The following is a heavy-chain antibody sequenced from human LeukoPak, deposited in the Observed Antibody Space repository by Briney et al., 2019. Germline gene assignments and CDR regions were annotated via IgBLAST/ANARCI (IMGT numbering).Heavy chain of an antibody. V-gene: IGHV4-59*08. J-gene: IGHJ4*02. CDR1: GGSISSYY. D-gene: IGHD3-22*01. CDR3: ARQDSSAYPADY. CDR2: IYYSGST. Sequence: PSETLSLTCNVSGGSISSYYWSGIRQPPGKGLEWIGYIYYSGSTNYNPSLESRVTISVDTSKNYFSLKLNSVTAADTAVYYCARQDSSAYPADYWGQGTLVTVSS.